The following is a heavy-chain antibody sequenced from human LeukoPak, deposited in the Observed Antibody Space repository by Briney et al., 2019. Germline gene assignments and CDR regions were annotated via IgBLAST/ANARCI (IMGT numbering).Heavy chain of an antibody. CDR3: AKTRELSGYSTNFGYFDY. CDR2: IKEDGSER. D-gene: IGHD6-13*01. Sequence: TGGSLRLSCEGSAFIFSGHWMNWVRQTPGKGLEWVASIKEDGSERQYVDSVKGRFTISRDNSKNTLYLQMNSLRAEDTAVYYCAKTRELSGYSTNFGYFDYWGQGTLVTVSS. CDR1: AFIFSGHW. J-gene: IGHJ4*02. V-gene: IGHV3-7*03.